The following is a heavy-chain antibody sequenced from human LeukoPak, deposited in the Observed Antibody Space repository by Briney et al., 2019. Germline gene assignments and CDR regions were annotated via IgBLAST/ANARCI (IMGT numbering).Heavy chain of an antibody. CDR1: GYTLTELS. V-gene: IGHV1-24*01. D-gene: IGHD3-16*01. CDR2: FDPEDGET. CDR3: ATLVSVSMGIMAESINWFDP. J-gene: IGHJ5*02. Sequence: WASVKVSCKVSGYTLTELSMHWVRQAPGKGLEWMGGFDPEDGETIYAQKFQGRVTMTEDTSTDTAYMELSSLRSEDTAVYYCATLVSVSMGIMAESINWFDPWGQGTPVTVSS.